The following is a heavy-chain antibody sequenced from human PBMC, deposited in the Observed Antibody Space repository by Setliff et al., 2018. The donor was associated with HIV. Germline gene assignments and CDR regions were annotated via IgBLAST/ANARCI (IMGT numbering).Heavy chain of an antibody. CDR1: GGTFSSYV. J-gene: IGHJ5*02. D-gene: IGHD2-15*01. Sequence: SVKVSCKASGGTFSSYVISWVRQAPGQGPEWMGGIIPMYGVTNYAQKFKGRVTITTDESTSTAYMELSSQRSEDTAGYYCALPYCSGGNCWSSASLPPAGWFDPWGQGTLVTVSS. CDR3: ALPYCSGGNCWSSASLPPAGWFDP. V-gene: IGHV1-69*05. CDR2: IIPMYGVT.